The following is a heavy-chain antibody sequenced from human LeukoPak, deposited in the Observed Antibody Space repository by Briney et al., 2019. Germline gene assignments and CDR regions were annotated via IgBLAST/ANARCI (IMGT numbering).Heavy chain of an antibody. D-gene: IGHD3-10*01. CDR3: ARSLTKVRGYDY. Sequence: GGSLRLSCAASGFTLSGYDMHWVRQAPGKGLEWVTFIQYDGSNKYYADSVKGRFTISKDNSKNTVYLQMTSLTTEDTAVYYCARSLTKVRGYDYWGQGALVTVSS. V-gene: IGHV3-30*02. CDR2: IQYDGSNK. CDR1: GFTLSGYD. J-gene: IGHJ4*02.